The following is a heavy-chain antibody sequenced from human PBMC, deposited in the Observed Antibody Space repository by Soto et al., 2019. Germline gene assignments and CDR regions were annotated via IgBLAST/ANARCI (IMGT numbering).Heavy chain of an antibody. J-gene: IGHJ4*02. V-gene: IGHV1-46*01. CDR1: GYTFSDYQ. D-gene: IGHD3-10*01. Sequence: QVQLIQSGIEVKKPGASLHVSCKASGYTFSDYQMHWVRQATGQGLEWMGVTKPKDGTTFYAQRFQGRVTMTRDTSTSTVYMDLSRLIFEDTAIYYCVRETGAFEDWGQGTLVTVSS. CDR3: VRETGAFED. CDR2: TKPKDGTT.